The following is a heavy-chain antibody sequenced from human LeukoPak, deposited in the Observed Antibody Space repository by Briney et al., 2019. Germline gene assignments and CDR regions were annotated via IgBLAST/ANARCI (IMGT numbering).Heavy chain of an antibody. V-gene: IGHV3-21*01. J-gene: IGHJ4*02. CDR2: ISTSSSFI. D-gene: IGHD4-17*01. Sequence: GGSLRLSCAASGFIFSTYSMSWVRQAPGKGLELVSSISTSSSFIYYADSVKGRFTISRDNAKKSLYLQMNSLRAEDTAVYYCARPGDYGDFDYWGQGTLVTVSS. CDR1: GFIFSTYS. CDR3: ARPGDYGDFDY.